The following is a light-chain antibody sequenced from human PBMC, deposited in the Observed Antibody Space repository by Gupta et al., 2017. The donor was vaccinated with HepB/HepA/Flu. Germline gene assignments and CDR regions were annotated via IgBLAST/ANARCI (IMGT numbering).Light chain of an antibody. J-gene: IGKJ1*01. CDR3: QHRYNTPWT. Sequence: DIQMTQSPSSLSASVGDRATITSRASQRITNYLYWYQQKPGKAPKLLIYAASKGKSGVPSRCSGSGCGTDFTLTISRRQPEDFANYCCQHRYNTPWTFGQGTKVEIK. V-gene: IGKV1-39*01. CDR1: QRITNY. CDR2: AAS.